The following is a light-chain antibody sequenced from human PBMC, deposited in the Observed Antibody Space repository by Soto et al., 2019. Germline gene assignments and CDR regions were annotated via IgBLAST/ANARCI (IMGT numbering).Light chain of an antibody. J-gene: IGKJ4*01. CDR1: QGIGIY. CDR3: QKYNTAPLT. Sequence: DIQMTQSPSSLSASLGDRVTITCRASQGIGIYLAWFQQRPGKVPKLLIYAASTLQSGVPSRFSGSGSGTDFTLTISSLQPEDVAAYYCQKYNTAPLTFVGGTRVEIK. CDR2: AAS. V-gene: IGKV1-27*01.